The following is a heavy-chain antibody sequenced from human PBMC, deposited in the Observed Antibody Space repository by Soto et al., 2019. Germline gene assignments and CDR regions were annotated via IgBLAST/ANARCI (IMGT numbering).Heavy chain of an antibody. CDR1: GASVTSPEHY. CDR3: PRRGGGDYKVFDY. J-gene: IGHJ4*02. CDR2: IYYGGRT. D-gene: IGHD2-21*02. Sequence: SETLSLTCSVSGASVTSPEHYWSWIRQSPGTGLEWIGYIYYGGRTVYNPSLKGRSTVSLDTSKNQFSLKLSSVTAADTAVYYCPRRGGGDYKVFDYWGQGTLVTVSS. V-gene: IGHV4-30-4*02.